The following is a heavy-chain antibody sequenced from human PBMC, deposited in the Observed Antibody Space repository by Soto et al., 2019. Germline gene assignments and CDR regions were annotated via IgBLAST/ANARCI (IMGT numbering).Heavy chain of an antibody. D-gene: IGHD6-13*01. V-gene: IGHV3-23*01. Sequence: EVQLLESGGGLVQPGGSLRLSCAASGFTFSSYAMSWVRQAPGKGLEWVSAISGSGGSTYYADSVKGRFTISRDNSKNTLDLQMNSLRAEDTAVYYCAKDLRSIAAAGIPQDYWGQGTLVTVSS. J-gene: IGHJ4*02. CDR3: AKDLRSIAAAGIPQDY. CDR2: ISGSGGST. CDR1: GFTFSSYA.